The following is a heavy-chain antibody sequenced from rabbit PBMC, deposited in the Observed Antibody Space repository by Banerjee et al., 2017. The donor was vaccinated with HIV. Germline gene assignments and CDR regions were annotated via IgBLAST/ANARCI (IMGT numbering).Heavy chain of an antibody. CDR3: VRAPYGDGGYDL. D-gene: IGHD2-1*01. CDR1: GFSFSSGYD. J-gene: IGHJ3*01. Sequence: QSLEESGGDLVKPGASLTLTCTASGFSFSSGYDMCWVRQAPGKGLEWVASITVDDNTYYPNWAKGRFTISKTSSTTVTLQMTSLTDADTATYFCVRAPYGDGGYDLWGQGTLVTVS. CDR2: ITVDDNT. V-gene: IGHV1S40*01.